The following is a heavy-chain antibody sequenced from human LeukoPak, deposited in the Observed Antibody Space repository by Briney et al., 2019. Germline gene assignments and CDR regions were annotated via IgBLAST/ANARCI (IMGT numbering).Heavy chain of an antibody. Sequence: AGGSLRLSCAASGFTFSGYLMSWVRQAPGKGLEWVANIKEEGSEKYYVDSVKGRFIISRDNAKNSLHLQMNSLRAEDTAVYYCARDSSAAPHSYWGQGTLVTVFS. CDR3: ARDSSAAPHSY. J-gene: IGHJ4*02. V-gene: IGHV3-7*01. CDR1: GFTFSGYL. CDR2: IKEEGSEK. D-gene: IGHD2-15*01.